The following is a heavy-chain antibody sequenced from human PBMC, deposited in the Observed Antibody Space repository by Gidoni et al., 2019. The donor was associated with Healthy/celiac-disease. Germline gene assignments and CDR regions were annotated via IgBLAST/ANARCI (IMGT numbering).Heavy chain of an antibody. CDR3: AASIAAAGVSSYFDY. D-gene: IGHD6-13*01. Sequence: EVQLVESGGGLVKPGGSLRLSCAASGFTFSSYSMNWVRQAPGKGLEWVSSISSSSSYIYYADSVKGRFTISRDNAKNSLYLQMNSLRAEDTAVYYCAASIAAAGVSSYFDYWGQGTLVTVSS. CDR2: ISSSSSYI. CDR1: GFTFSSYS. J-gene: IGHJ4*02. V-gene: IGHV3-21*01.